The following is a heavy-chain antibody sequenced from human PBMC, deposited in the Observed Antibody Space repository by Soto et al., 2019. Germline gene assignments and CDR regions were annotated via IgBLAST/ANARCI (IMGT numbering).Heavy chain of an antibody. CDR1: GFRFRTRA. V-gene: IGHV3-23*01. Sequence: PGGSLRLSCAASGFRFRTRAMSWVRQAPGKGLEWVASIRPGGDSTYYADSVKGRFAVSRDNSNVTLYLQMDSLRVEDTAIYYCAKLYSNPRYFDYWGQGTRVTVSS. CDR3: AKLYSNPRYFDY. CDR2: IRPGGDST. D-gene: IGHD2-15*01. J-gene: IGHJ4*02.